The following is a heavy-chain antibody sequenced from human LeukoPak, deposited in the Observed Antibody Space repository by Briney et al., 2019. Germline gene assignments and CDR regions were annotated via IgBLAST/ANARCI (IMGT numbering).Heavy chain of an antibody. V-gene: IGHV3-23*01. Sequence: GGSLRLSCAASGFSFRTYGMSWVRQAPGKGLEWVSAISGSGVTTYYADSVKGRFTISRDNSKNTLYVQMNSLRADDTAVYYCASHNQYHDFWSGFLDYWGQGTLVTVSS. CDR1: GFSFRTYG. CDR2: ISGSGVTT. J-gene: IGHJ4*02. D-gene: IGHD3-3*01. CDR3: ASHNQYHDFWSGFLDY.